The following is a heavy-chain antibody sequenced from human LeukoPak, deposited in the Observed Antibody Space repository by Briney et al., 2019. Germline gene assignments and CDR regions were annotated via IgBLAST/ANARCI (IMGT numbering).Heavy chain of an antibody. D-gene: IGHD3-16*02. CDR1: GGSINSYW. Sequence: SETLSLTCSVSGGSINSYWWSWIRQPAGKGLEFIGRIYTTGMTNYNPSLKSRVSMSVDTSKNQFSLELRSVTAADTAVYFCARAGYTISSYRFDSWGQGALVTVSS. CDR2: IYTTGMT. CDR3: ARAGYTISSYRFDS. V-gene: IGHV4-4*07. J-gene: IGHJ4*02.